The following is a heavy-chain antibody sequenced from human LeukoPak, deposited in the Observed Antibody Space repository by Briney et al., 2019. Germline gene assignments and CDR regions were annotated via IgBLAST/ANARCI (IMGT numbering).Heavy chain of an antibody. Sequence: PGGSLRLSCAASGFTFSSYSMNWVRQAPGKGLEWVSSISSSSSYIYYADSVKGRFTISRDNAKNSLYLQMNSLRAEDTAVYYCAYYYDSSGYPNWFDPWGQGTLVTVSS. V-gene: IGHV3-21*01. CDR2: ISSSSSYI. CDR3: AYYYDSSGYPNWFDP. D-gene: IGHD3-22*01. CDR1: GFTFSSYS. J-gene: IGHJ5*02.